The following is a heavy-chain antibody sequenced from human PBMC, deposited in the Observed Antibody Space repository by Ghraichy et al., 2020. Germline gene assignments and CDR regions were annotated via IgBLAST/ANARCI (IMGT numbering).Heavy chain of an antibody. D-gene: IGHD2/OR15-2a*01. CDR3: ARVGTKVRVHPVRTTGYFDY. CDR2: INHCGST. J-gene: IGHJ4*02. V-gene: IGHV4-34*01. CDR1: GGSFSGYY. Sequence: SETLSLTCAVYGGSFSGYYWSWIRQPPGKGLVWVGEINHCGSTNYNPSLKSRVTISVDTSKNKCSLQLNSVTAADTAVYYCARVGTKVRVHPVRTTGYFDYWGQGTLVTVSS.